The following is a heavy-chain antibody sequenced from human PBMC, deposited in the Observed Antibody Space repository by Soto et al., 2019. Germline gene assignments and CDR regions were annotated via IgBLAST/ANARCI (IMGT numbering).Heavy chain of an antibody. D-gene: IGHD2-15*01. CDR2: IYCSGST. CDR3: AREGVVVVAAASYYYYYGMDV. Sequence: PSETLSLTCTVSGGSISSGDYYWSWIRQPPGKGLEWIGYIYCSGSTYYNPSLKSRVTISVDTSKNQFSLKLSSVTAADTAVYYCAREGVVVVAAASYYYYYGMDVWGQGTTVTVSS. CDR1: GGSISSGDYY. J-gene: IGHJ6*02. V-gene: IGHV4-30-4*01.